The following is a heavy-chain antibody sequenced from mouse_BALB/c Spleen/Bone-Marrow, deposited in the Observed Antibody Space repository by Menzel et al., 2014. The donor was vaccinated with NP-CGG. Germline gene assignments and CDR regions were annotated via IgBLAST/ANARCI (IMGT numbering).Heavy chain of an antibody. Sequence: VQLKQPGAELVKPGASVKLSCTASGFNIKDTYMHWVKQRPEQGLEWIGRIDPANGNTKYDPKFQGKATITADTSSNTAYLQLGSLTSEDTAVYYCARYDYGWYFYVWGAGTTVTVSS. CDR2: IDPANGNT. CDR3: ARYDYGWYFYV. CDR1: GFNIKDTY. J-gene: IGHJ1*01. D-gene: IGHD1-1*01. V-gene: IGHV14-3*02.